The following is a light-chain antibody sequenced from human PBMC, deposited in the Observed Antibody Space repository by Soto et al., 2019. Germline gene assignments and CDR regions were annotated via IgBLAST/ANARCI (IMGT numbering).Light chain of an antibody. J-gene: IGLJ1*01. CDR3: SSYAGSSNV. V-gene: IGLV2-14*01. Sequence: QSALTQPASVSGSPGQSITISCTGTSSDVGGYNYVSWYQQHPGKAPKLLIYEVANRPSGISHRFSGSQSGNTASLTISGLQAEDEADYYCSSYAGSSNVFGTGTKVTVL. CDR1: SSDVGGYNY. CDR2: EVA.